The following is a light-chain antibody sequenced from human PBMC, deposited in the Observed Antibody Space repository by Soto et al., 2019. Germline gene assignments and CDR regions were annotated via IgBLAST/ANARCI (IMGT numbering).Light chain of an antibody. CDR3: QQYHSYTLS. CDR2: QAS. CDR1: QSIGYW. Sequence: DIQMTQSPSTLSASVGDRVTITCRASQSIGYWLAWYQQKPGQAPKVLLYQASRLEGGVPSRFSGSGSGTEFTLTIYSLQPDDFATYYCQQYHSYTLSLGQGTRLEIK. V-gene: IGKV1-5*03. J-gene: IGKJ5*01.